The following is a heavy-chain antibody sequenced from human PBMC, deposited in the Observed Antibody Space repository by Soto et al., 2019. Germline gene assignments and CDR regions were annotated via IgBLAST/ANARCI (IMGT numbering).Heavy chain of an antibody. CDR2: INHSGST. V-gene: IGHV4-34*01. CDR3: AREPHLGCSGGSCYSYFDY. CDR1: GGSFSGYY. J-gene: IGHJ4*02. Sequence: PSETLSLTCAVYGGSFSGYYWSWIRQPPGKGLEWIGEINHSGSTNYNPSLKSRVTISVDTSKNQFSLKLSSVTAADTAVYYCAREPHLGCSGGSCYSYFDYWGQETLVTVSS. D-gene: IGHD2-15*01.